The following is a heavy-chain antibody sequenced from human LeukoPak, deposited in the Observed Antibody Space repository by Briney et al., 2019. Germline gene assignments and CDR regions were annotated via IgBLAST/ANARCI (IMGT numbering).Heavy chain of an antibody. D-gene: IGHD6-13*01. CDR3: AKDGAAGYYYHFMDV. CDR1: GFTFSSYA. J-gene: IGHJ6*03. Sequence: GGSLRLSCAASGFTFSSYAMHWVRQAPGKGLEWVAVISYDGSNKYYADSVKGRFTISRDNSMNTLYLQMNSLRAEDTAVYYCAKDGAAGYYYHFMDVWGKGTTVTVSS. V-gene: IGHV3-30-3*01. CDR2: ISYDGSNK.